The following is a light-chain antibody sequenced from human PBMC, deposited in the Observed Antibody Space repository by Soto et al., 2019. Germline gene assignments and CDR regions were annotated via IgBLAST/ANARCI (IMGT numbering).Light chain of an antibody. V-gene: IGKV3-11*01. CDR1: QSVSSY. J-gene: IGKJ4*01. CDR2: DAS. CDR3: QQRSNWPPKLT. Sequence: EIGLTQSQATLSLSPGERATLSCRASQSVSSYLAWYQQKPGQAPRLLIYDASNRATGILARFSGSGSGTDFTHTISRLEPEDFAVYYCQQRSNWPPKLTCGGGTKVEIK.